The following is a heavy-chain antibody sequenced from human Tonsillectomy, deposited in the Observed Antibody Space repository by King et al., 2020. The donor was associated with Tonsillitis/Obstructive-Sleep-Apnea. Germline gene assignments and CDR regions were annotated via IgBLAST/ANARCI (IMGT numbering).Heavy chain of an antibody. CDR3: ARDGGQLVNVCVY. D-gene: IGHD6-13*01. CDR1: GYTFTSYA. V-gene: IGHV1-3*01. CDR2: INAGNGNT. Sequence: QLVQSGAEVKKPGASVKVSCKASGYTFTSYAMHWVRQAPGQRLEWMGWINAGNGNTKYSQKFQGRFTITRDTSASTAYMELSSLRSEDTAVYYCARDGGQLVNVCVYWGQGTLVTVSS. J-gene: IGHJ4*02.